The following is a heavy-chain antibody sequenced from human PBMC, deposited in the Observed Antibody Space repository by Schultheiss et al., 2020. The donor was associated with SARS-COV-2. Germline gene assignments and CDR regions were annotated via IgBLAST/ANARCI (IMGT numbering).Heavy chain of an antibody. V-gene: IGHV3-13*05. CDR1: GFTFSSYD. Sequence: GGSLRLSCAASGFTFSSYDMHWVRQATGKGLEWVSAIGTAGDPYYPGSVKGRFTISRDNSKNTLYLQMNSLRAEDTAVYYCARGDLAYYFDYWGQGTLVTVSS. J-gene: IGHJ4*02. CDR2: IGTAGDP. D-gene: IGHD2-15*01. CDR3: ARGDLAYYFDY.